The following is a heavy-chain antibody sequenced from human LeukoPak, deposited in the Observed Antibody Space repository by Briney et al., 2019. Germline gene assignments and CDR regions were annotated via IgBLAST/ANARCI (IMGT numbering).Heavy chain of an antibody. J-gene: IGHJ4*02. V-gene: IGHV1-69*13. CDR3: ARDLSGMATSPLDY. CDR2: IIPIFGTA. Sequence: GASVKVSCKASGGTFSSYAISWVRQAPGQGLEWMGGIIPIFGTANYAQKFQGRVTITADESTSTAYMELSSLRSEDTAVYYCARDLSGMATSPLDYWGQGTLVTVS. D-gene: IGHD5-24*01. CDR1: GGTFSSYA.